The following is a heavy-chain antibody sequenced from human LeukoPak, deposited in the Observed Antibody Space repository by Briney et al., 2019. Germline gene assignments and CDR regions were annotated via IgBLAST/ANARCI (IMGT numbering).Heavy chain of an antibody. J-gene: IGHJ4*02. V-gene: IGHV3-23*01. D-gene: IGHD5-18*01. Sequence: QPGRSLRLSCAAAGVSFNNYATSWVRQPPGRWLEWVSAISGTGGKTNYAESVQGPFTHSRDNSKNAVYLQMNSLRAEDTAVYYCAREGQVDTTMAFFYFWGQGTLVTVYS. CDR2: ISGTGGKT. CDR3: AREGQVDTTMAFFYF. CDR1: GVSFNNYA.